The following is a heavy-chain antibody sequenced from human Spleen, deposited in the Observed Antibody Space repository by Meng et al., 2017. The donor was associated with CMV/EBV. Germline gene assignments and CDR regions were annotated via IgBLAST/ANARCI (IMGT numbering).Heavy chain of an antibody. Sequence: ASVKVSCKASDYTFDTYGIVWVRQAPGQGLEWMGWINPNSGGTNYAQKFQGRVTMTRDTSISTAYMELSRLRSDDTAVYYCARERVWSVYYYGMDVWGQGTTVTVSS. J-gene: IGHJ6*02. D-gene: IGHD3-3*01. CDR1: DYTFDTYG. CDR3: ARERVWSVYYYGMDV. V-gene: IGHV1-2*02. CDR2: INPNSGGT.